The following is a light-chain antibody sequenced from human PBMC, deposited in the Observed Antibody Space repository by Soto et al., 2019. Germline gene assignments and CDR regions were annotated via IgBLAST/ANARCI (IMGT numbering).Light chain of an antibody. J-gene: IGKJ2*01. CDR1: QGISSY. Sequence: AIRMTQSPSSFSASTGDRVTITCRASQGISSYLAWYQQKPEKAPKLLIYAASTLQSGVPSRFSGSGSGTDFTLTISCLQSEDFATYYCQQYYSYLYTFGQGTKLEIK. CDR3: QQYYSYLYT. V-gene: IGKV1-8*01. CDR2: AAS.